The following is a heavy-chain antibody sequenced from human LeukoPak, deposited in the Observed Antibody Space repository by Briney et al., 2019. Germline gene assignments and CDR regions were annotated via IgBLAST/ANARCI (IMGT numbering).Heavy chain of an antibody. V-gene: IGHV3-7*01. CDR1: GFTFSNYW. CDR3: ARDFRFLDDY. J-gene: IGHJ4*02. CDR2: IKQDGSEK. D-gene: IGHD3-3*01. Sequence: GGSLRLSCAASGFTFSNYWMTWVRQAPGKGLEWVGNIKQDGSEKYYVDSVKGRFTISRDNAKNTLYLQMNSLRAEDTAVYYCARDFRFLDDYWGQGTLVTVSS.